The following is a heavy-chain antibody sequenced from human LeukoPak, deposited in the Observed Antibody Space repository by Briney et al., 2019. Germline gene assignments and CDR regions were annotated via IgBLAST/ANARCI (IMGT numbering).Heavy chain of an antibody. CDR2: IYPRDGST. CDR1: GYTFTSNY. Sequence: ASVKVSCKASGYTFTSNYILWVRQAPGQGLEWMGMIYPRDGSTSYAQKFQGRVTVTRDTSTSTVHMELSGLRSEDTAVYYCARDPEGFDYWGQGTLVTVSS. CDR3: ARDPEGFDY. V-gene: IGHV1-46*01. J-gene: IGHJ4*02.